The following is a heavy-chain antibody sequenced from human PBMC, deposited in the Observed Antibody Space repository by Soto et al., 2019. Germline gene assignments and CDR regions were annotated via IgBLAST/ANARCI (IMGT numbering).Heavy chain of an antibody. CDR1: GLTVSGKKY. V-gene: IGHV3-53*01. CDR2: VYDLDGT. CDR3: ATWHLREHAYDI. D-gene: IGHD5-12*01. Sequence: DVQLVESGGGLIQPGGSLRLSWVASGLTVSGKKYMAWVRQAPGKGPEWLSGVYDLDGTYYADSVRGLFTTSIDSSRTTVYLQMRDLRTEDTALYFCATWHLREHAYDIWGQGTMGAGSS. J-gene: IGHJ3*02.